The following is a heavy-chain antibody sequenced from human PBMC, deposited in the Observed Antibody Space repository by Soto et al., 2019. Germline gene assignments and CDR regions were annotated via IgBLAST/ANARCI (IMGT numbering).Heavy chain of an antibody. Sequence: EVQLLESGGGLVQPGGSLRLSCAASGFTFCSYAMNWVRQAPGKGLEWVSVISGSGGSTYYADSVKGRFTISRVNSKNTLYLQMNSLRAEDTAVYYCARRSSSWYFDYWGQGTLVTVSS. J-gene: IGHJ4*02. CDR1: GFTFCSYA. CDR2: ISGSGGST. D-gene: IGHD6-13*01. CDR3: ARRSSSWYFDY. V-gene: IGHV3-23*01.